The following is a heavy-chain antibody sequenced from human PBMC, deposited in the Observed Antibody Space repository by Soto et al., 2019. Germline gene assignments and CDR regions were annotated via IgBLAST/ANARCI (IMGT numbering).Heavy chain of an antibody. V-gene: IGHV4-4*07. CDR2: IYTSGST. Sequence: QEQLQESGPGLVKPSETLSLTCTVSGGPISSYYWSWIGQPAGKGLEWIGRIYTSGSTNYNPSLKSRVTMSVDTCKNQFSLKLSSVTAADTAVYYCARTNWNPHYYGMDVWGQGTTVTVSS. CDR1: GGPISSYY. J-gene: IGHJ6*02. CDR3: ARTNWNPHYYGMDV. D-gene: IGHD1-1*01.